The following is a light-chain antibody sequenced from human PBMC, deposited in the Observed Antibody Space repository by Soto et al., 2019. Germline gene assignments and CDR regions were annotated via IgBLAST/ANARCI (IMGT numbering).Light chain of an antibody. J-gene: IGLJ2*01. V-gene: IGLV6-57*04. CDR1: SGSIASNY. Sequence: NFMLTQPHSVSESPGKTVTISCTRSSGSIASNYVQWYQQRPGSARTTVIYEDNQRPSGVPDRFSGSIDSSSNSASLTISGLKTEDEADYYCQSYDSSNVVFGGGTKVTVL. CDR2: EDN. CDR3: QSYDSSNVV.